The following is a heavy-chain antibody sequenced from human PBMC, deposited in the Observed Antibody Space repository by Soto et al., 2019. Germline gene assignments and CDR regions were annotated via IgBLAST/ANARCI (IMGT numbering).Heavy chain of an antibody. D-gene: IGHD6-13*01. Sequence: QVQLVQSGAEVKKPGASVKVSCKASGYTFTSYDINWVRQATGQGLEWMGWMNPNSGNTGYAQKFQGGVTMTRNTSMSTAYMELCSLRSEDTAVYYCARERSAGTGWFDPWGQGTLVTVSS. J-gene: IGHJ5*02. CDR2: MNPNSGNT. CDR1: GYTFTSYD. V-gene: IGHV1-8*01. CDR3: ARERSAGTGWFDP.